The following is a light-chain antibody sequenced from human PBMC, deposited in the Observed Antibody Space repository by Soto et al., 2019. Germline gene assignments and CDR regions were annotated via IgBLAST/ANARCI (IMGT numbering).Light chain of an antibody. V-gene: IGKV3-11*01. CDR2: DSS. J-gene: IGKJ3*01. CDR1: QSVSNY. CDR3: NKCSNGPEIT. Sequence: EIVLTQSPATLSLSPGEIATLSCRASQSVSNYLAWYQQKPGQAHRLLIYDSSNRATGSTARFSGSGSGTDFTLTISSLEPEDFAVSYCNKCSNGPEITFGPGPKVDIK.